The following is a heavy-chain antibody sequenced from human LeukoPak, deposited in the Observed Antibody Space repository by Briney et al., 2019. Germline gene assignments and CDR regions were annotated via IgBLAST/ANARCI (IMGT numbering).Heavy chain of an antibody. D-gene: IGHD6-19*01. V-gene: IGHV1-18*04. CDR3: ARGPGIDVAGVFDY. J-gene: IGHJ4*02. Sequence: ASVKVSCKASGYTFTSYGINWERQAPGQGLEWMGWISGYNGHSKYVQKMQGRVTMTTDTSTNTAYMELRSLRSDNTAVYYCARGPGIDVAGVFDYWGQGSLVTVSS. CDR1: GYTFTSYG. CDR2: ISGYNGHS.